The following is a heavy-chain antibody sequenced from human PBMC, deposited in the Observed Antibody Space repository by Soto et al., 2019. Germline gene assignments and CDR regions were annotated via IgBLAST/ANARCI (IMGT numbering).Heavy chain of an antibody. J-gene: IGHJ4*02. CDR3: AKGGYTSPFDY. CDR1: GFTFDTYG. CDR2: IWYDGRNK. V-gene: IGHV3-33*03. D-gene: IGHD5-12*01. Sequence: GGSLRLSCTASGFTFDTYGMHWVRQAPGKGLEWVAVIWYDGRNKNYADSVKGRFTISRDSSTNTLYLHMNSLRAEDTAIYYCAKGGYTSPFDYWGLGTLVTVSS.